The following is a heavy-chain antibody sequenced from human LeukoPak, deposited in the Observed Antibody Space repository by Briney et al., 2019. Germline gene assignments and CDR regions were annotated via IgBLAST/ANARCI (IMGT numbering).Heavy chain of an antibody. Sequence: GGSLRLSCAASGFTFSSYGMHWVRQAPGKGLEWVAFIRYDGSNKYYADSVKGRFTISRDNSKDTLFLQMNSLRAEDTAVYYCAKDQEIVGATLFDYWGQGILVTVS. D-gene: IGHD1-26*01. CDR3: AKDQEIVGATLFDY. J-gene: IGHJ4*02. CDR2: IRYDGSNK. V-gene: IGHV3-30*02. CDR1: GFTFSSYG.